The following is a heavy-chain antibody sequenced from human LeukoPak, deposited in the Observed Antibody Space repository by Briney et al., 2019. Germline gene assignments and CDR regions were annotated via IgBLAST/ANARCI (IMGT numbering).Heavy chain of an antibody. Sequence: GGSLRLSCAASGFTFSSYGMHWVRQAPGKGLERVAFIRYDGSNKYYADSVKGRFTISRDNSKNTLYLQMNSLRAEDTAVYYCAKGSWLYWYFDLWGRGTLVTVSS. CDR3: AKGSWLYWYFDL. V-gene: IGHV3-30*02. CDR1: GFTFSSYG. D-gene: IGHD5-24*01. CDR2: IRYDGSNK. J-gene: IGHJ2*01.